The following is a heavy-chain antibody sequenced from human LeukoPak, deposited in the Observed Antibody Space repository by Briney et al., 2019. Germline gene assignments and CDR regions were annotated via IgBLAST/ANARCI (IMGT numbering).Heavy chain of an antibody. V-gene: IGHV3-53*01. Sequence: GGSLRLSCVVSGFTVSTNNMSWVRQAPGKGLEWVSLIYSGGSTYYADSVKGRLTISRDNSKNTLYLQMNSLRAEDTAVYYCARRAGGYSHPYDYWGQGTLVTVSS. CDR2: IYSGGST. D-gene: IGHD4-23*01. CDR1: GFTVSTNN. CDR3: ARRAGGYSHPYDY. J-gene: IGHJ4*02.